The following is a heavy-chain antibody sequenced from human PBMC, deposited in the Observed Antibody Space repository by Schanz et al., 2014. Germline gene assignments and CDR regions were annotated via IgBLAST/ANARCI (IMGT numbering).Heavy chain of an antibody. CDR1: GFTLSNSD. J-gene: IGHJ4*02. Sequence: EVQLVESGGGLVQPGGSLRLSCAASGFTLSNSDMHWVRQGTGKGLEWVSTIGYLGDTYYPDSVKGRFTVSRDSGQNSLYLQMNSLRAADTAVYYCAKDLLYGAPMPLNHLDYWGQGTLVTVSS. CDR2: IGYLGDT. D-gene: IGHD2-2*01. V-gene: IGHV3-13*01. CDR3: AKDLLYGAPMPLNHLDY.